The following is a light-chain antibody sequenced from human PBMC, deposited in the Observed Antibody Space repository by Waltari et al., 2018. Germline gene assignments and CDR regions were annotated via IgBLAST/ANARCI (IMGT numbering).Light chain of an antibody. CDR1: SSNIGDNT. V-gene: IGLV1-44*01. J-gene: IGLJ1*01. CDR2: GTR. Sequence: QSVLTQPPSASGTPGQSIIISCSGSSSNIGDNTVTWYQQVPGTAPKLLIYGTRERPSWVSIRLSGSKSGTSASLAISALQPEDEADYYCAAWDDSLHGPVFGTGTKVTVL. CDR3: AAWDDSLHGPV.